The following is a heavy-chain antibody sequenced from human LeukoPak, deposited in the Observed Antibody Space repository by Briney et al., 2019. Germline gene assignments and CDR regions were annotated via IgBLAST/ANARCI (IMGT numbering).Heavy chain of an antibody. J-gene: IGHJ4*02. V-gene: IGHV3-23*01. CDR2: ISGSGGST. Sequence: GGSLRLSCAASGFTFSSYAMSWVRQAPGKGLEWVSAISGSGGSTYYADSVKGRFTIPRDNSKNTLYLQMNSLRAEDTAVYYCAKDRVHYYDSSGYYSEWGQGTLVTVSS. CDR3: AKDRVHYYDSSGYYSE. CDR1: GFTFSSYA. D-gene: IGHD3-22*01.